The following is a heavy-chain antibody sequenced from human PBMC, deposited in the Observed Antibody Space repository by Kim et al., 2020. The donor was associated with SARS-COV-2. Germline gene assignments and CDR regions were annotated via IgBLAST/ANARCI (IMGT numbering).Heavy chain of an antibody. V-gene: IGHV1-2*04. D-gene: IGHD3-10*01. CDR3: VRDSGRPWMHWHLDL. CDR1: GYTFTAYF. J-gene: IGHJ2*01. Sequence: ASVKVSCKASGYTFTAYFLHWVRQAPGQGLEWMGLINIKNGDTDNAQKFQGWVTMTRDASVSTIYMELSRLTFDDTAVYFCVRDSGRPWMHWHLDLWGRG. CDR2: INIKNGDT.